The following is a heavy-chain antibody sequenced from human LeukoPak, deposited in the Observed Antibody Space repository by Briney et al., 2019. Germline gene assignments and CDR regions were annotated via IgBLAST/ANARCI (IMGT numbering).Heavy chain of an antibody. CDR3: AKDIVVVVAATGYFDY. D-gene: IGHD2-15*01. J-gene: IGHJ4*02. CDR1: GFTFSSYA. Sequence: HAGGSLRLSCAASGFTFSSYAMHWVRQAPGKGLEWVAVISYDGSNKYYADSVKGQFTISRDNSKNTLYLQMNSLRAEDTAVYYCAKDIVVVVAATGYFDYWGQGTLVTVSS. CDR2: ISYDGSNK. V-gene: IGHV3-30*04.